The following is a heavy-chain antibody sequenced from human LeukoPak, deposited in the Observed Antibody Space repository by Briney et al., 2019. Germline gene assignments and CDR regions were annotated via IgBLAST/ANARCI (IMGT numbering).Heavy chain of an antibody. V-gene: IGHV3-23*01. J-gene: IGHJ4*02. Sequence: GGSLRLSCAASGFTFSSYEMNWVRQAPGKGLRWASVISGGGNAPYYADSVKGRFTISRDNSKNTVYLQMNSLRVDDTAVYYCAKPIVGATVNFDYWGQGTLVTVSS. D-gene: IGHD1-26*01. CDR3: AKPIVGATVNFDY. CDR1: GFTFSSYE. CDR2: ISGGGNAP.